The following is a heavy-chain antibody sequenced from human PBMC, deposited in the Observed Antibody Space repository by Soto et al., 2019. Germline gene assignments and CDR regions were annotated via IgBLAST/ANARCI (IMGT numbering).Heavy chain of an antibody. CDR2: IKQEGSEK. Sequence: EVQLVEFGGDLVQPGGSLRLSCAASGFAFSGYWLSWVRQAPGKGLEWVANIKQEGSEKYYVDSVKGRFTISRDNAKNSLYLQMNSLRVEDTAVYYCARGGRGVYFDYWGQGALVTVSS. CDR3: ARGGRGVYFDY. J-gene: IGHJ4*02. CDR1: GFAFSGYW. V-gene: IGHV3-7*01.